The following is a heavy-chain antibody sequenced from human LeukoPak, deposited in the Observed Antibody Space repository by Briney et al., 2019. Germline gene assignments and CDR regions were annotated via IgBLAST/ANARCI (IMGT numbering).Heavy chain of an antibody. V-gene: IGHV4-39*07. CDR2: IYYSGST. J-gene: IGHJ5*02. CDR3: ERVIFKGIFGVAPGWFDP. CDR1: GGSISSSSYY. Sequence: PSETLSLTCTVSGGSISSSSYYWGWIRQPPAKGLEWIGSIYYSGSTYYNPSLKSRVTISVDTSKNQFSLKLSSVTAADTAVYYCERVIFKGIFGVAPGWFDPWGQGTLVTVSS. D-gene: IGHD3-3*01.